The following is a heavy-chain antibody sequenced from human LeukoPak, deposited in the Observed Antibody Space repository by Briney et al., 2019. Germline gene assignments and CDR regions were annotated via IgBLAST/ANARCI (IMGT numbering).Heavy chain of an antibody. CDR3: ARGLPDYYYYGMDV. Sequence: ASVKVSCTASGYTFTSYAMNWVRQAPGQGLEWMGWINTNTGNPTYAQGFTGRFVFSLDTSVSTAYLQISSLKAEDTAVYYCARGLPDYYYYGMDVWGQGTTVTVSS. D-gene: IGHD2-21*01. CDR1: GYTFTSYA. CDR2: INTNTGNP. V-gene: IGHV7-4-1*02. J-gene: IGHJ6*02.